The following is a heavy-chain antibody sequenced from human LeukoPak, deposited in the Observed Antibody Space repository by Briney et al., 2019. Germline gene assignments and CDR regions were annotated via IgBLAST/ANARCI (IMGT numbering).Heavy chain of an antibody. CDR3: ARDVGFWSGIENWFDP. J-gene: IGHJ5*02. Sequence: GGSLRLSCAASGFTFSSYWMSWVRQAPGKGLEWVANIKQDGSEKYYVDSVKGRFTISRDNAKNSLYLQMNSLRAEDTAVYYCARDVGFWSGIENWFDPWGQGTLVTVSS. V-gene: IGHV3-7*01. CDR2: IKQDGSEK. CDR1: GFTFSSYW. D-gene: IGHD3-3*01.